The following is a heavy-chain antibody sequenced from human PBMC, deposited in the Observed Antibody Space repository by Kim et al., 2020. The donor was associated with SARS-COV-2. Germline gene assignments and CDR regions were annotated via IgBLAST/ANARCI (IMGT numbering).Heavy chain of an antibody. CDR3: VRGTIAPAGTDY. J-gene: IGHJ4*02. Sequence: GGSLRLSCTVSGFTFSTYWMHWVRQAPGKGLVWVSRMDPDGSTINYADSVKGRFTISRDNAKNTLYLQMTSLRAEDTALYYCVRGTIAPAGTDYWGRGTLGTVSS. V-gene: IGHV3-74*01. CDR2: MDPDGSTI. D-gene: IGHD6-13*01. CDR1: GFTFSTYW.